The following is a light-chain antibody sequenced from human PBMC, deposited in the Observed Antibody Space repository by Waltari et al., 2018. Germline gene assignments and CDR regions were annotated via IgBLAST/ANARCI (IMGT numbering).Light chain of an antibody. V-gene: IGKV3-11*01. J-gene: IGKJ4*01. CDR1: QSVSYY. CDR2: DAS. Sequence: EIVLTQSPATLSLSPGESATISCRASQSVSYYLAWYQQRPGQAPRLLIYDASSRATGIPARFSGSGSETDFTLTISSLEPEDFAVYYCQQRRTWPLTFGGGTKVEI. CDR3: QQRRTWPLT.